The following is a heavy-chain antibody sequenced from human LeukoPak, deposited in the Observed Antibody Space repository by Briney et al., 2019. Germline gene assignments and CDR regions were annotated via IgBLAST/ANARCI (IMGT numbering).Heavy chain of an antibody. J-gene: IGHJ4*02. CDR2: INHSGIT. CDR3: ARSTPRARFDY. V-gene: IGHV4-34*01. D-gene: IGHD1-1*01. Sequence: PSETLSLTCAVYGGSFSGYCWSWIRQPPGKGLEWIGEINHSGITNYNPSLKSRVTISVDTSKNQFSLNLSSVTAADTAVYFCARSTPRARFDYWGQGTLVTVSS. CDR1: GGSFSGYC.